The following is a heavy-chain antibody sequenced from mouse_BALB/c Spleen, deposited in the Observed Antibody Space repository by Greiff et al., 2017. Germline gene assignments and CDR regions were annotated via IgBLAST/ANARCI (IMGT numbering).Heavy chain of an antibody. D-gene: IGHD2-4*01. V-gene: IGHV5-9-3*01. Sequence: EVQVVESGGGLVKPGGSLKLSCAASGFTFSSYAMSWVRQTPEKRLEWVATISSGGSYTYYPDSVKGRFTISRDNAKNTLYLQMSSLRSEDTAMYYCARRGLRRRFAYWGQGTLVTVSA. J-gene: IGHJ3*01. CDR2: ISSGGSYT. CDR1: GFTFSSYA. CDR3: ARRGLRRRFAY.